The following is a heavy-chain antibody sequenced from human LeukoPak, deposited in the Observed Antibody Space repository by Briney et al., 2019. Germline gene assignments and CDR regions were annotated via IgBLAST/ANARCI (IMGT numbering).Heavy chain of an antibody. D-gene: IGHD3-9*01. Sequence: PGGSLRLSCAASGFTFSDYYMSWIRQAPGKGLEWVSYISSGSSTIYYADSVKGRFTISRDNAKNSLYLQMNSLRAEDTAVYYCARGAYYDILTGSDFDYWGQGTLVTVSS. V-gene: IGHV3-11*04. CDR3: ARGAYYDILTGSDFDY. CDR2: ISSGSSTI. CDR1: GFTFSDYY. J-gene: IGHJ4*02.